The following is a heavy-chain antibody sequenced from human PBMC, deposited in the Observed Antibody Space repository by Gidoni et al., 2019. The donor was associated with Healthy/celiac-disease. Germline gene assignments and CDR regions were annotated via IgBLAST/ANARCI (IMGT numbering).Heavy chain of an antibody. CDR3: ARDSHDYDDYMPLDY. J-gene: IGHJ4*02. D-gene: IGHD4-17*01. Sequence: QVQLVESVAAVKKPGFSVKLFCKASGATVCSFAISWVRQAPGQGLEWMGLILPILSIANYTQNFQGRVPITADKSTSTAYMELSSLRSEDTAVYYCARDSHDYDDYMPLDYWGQGTLVTVSS. CDR1: GATVCSFA. V-gene: IGHV1-69*04. CDR2: ILPILSIA.